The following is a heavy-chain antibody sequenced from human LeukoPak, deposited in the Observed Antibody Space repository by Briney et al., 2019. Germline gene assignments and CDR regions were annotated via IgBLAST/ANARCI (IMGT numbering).Heavy chain of an antibody. V-gene: IGHV4-4*09. D-gene: IGHD6-19*01. CDR2: IYTSGST. J-gene: IGHJ4*02. CDR1: GGSISSYY. Sequence: SETLSLTCTVSGGSISSYYWSWIRQPPGKGLEWIGYIYTSGSTNYNPSLKSRVTISVDTSKNQFSLKLSSVTAADTAVYYCARTATGYSSGWYQDFFFDYRGQGTLVTVSS. CDR3: ARTATGYSSGWYQDFFFDY.